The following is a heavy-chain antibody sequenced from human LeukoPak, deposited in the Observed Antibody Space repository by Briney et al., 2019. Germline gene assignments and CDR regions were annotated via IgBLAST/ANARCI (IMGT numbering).Heavy chain of an antibody. CDR1: GFTFDDYG. Sequence: GGSLRLSCAASGFTFDDYGMSWVRQAPGKGLEWVSGINWNGGSTGYADSVKGRFTISRDNAKNSLYLQMNSLRAEDTAVYYCARGAYCSSTSCYKVRYGMDVWGQGTTVTVSS. CDR2: INWNGGST. D-gene: IGHD2-2*02. CDR3: ARGAYCSSTSCYKVRYGMDV. V-gene: IGHV3-20*04. J-gene: IGHJ6*02.